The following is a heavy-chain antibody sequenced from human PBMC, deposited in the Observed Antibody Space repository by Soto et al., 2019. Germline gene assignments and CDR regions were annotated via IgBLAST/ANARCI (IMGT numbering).Heavy chain of an antibody. CDR1: GGTFSSYA. CDR2: IIPIFGTA. V-gene: IGHV1-69*13. CDR3: ARAQTFGVVNTPPYYYGMDV. Sequence: SVKVSCKASGGTFSSYAISWVRQAPGQGLEWMGGIIPIFGTANYAQKFQGRVTITADESTSTAYMELSSLRSEDTAVYYCARAQTFGVVNTPPYYYGMDVWGQGTTVTVSS. J-gene: IGHJ6*02. D-gene: IGHD3-3*01.